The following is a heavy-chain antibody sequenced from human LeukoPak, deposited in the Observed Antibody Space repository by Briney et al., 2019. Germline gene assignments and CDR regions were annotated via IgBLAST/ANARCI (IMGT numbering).Heavy chain of an antibody. Sequence: GGSLRLSCAASGFTFSNAWMSWVRQAPGKGLKWVGRIKSKTDGGTTDYAAPVKGRFTISRDNSKNTLYLQMNSLRAEDTAVYYCAKVATDYGDFKYFQHWGQGTLVTVSS. J-gene: IGHJ1*01. D-gene: IGHD4-17*01. CDR2: IKSKTDGGTT. CDR3: AKVATDYGDFKYFQH. CDR1: GFTFSNAW. V-gene: IGHV3-15*01.